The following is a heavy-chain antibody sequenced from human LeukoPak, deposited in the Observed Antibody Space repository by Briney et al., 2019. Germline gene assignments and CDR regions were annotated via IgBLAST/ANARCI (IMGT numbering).Heavy chain of an antibody. V-gene: IGHV6-1*01. CDR1: GDSDSSNSAA. CDR3: AREFTGWLRPWYFDL. CDR2: TYYKSKWYN. Sequence: SQTLSLTCAISGDSDSSNSAAWNWIRQSPSRGLEWLGRTYYKSKWYNDYAVSVKSRITINPDTSKNQFSLHLNSVTPEDTAVYYCAREFTGWLRPWYFDLWGRGTLVTVSS. J-gene: IGHJ2*01. D-gene: IGHD5-12*01.